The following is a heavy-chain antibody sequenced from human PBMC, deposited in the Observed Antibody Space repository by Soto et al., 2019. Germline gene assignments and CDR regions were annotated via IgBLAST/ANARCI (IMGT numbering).Heavy chain of an antibody. Sequence: EVQLVESGGGLVQPGGSLRLSCEASGFTFRNYDMHWVRQGTGKGLEWVSGISAAGDPDYADSVEGRFTISRENAPNPFFLQMNSLRVGDTAVYYCARTDRDFYGLDVWGQGTTVIVSS. CDR3: ARTDRDFYGLDV. CDR1: GFTFRNYD. V-gene: IGHV3-13*05. CDR2: ISAAGDP. J-gene: IGHJ6*02.